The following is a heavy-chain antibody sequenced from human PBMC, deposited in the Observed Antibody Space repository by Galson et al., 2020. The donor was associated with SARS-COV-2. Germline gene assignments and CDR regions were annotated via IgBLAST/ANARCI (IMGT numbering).Heavy chain of an antibody. V-gene: IGHV3-11*01. D-gene: IGHD3-3*01. CDR2: ISSSGSTI. J-gene: IGHJ6*03. Sequence: NSGGSLRLSCAASGFTFSDYYMSWIRQAPGKGLEWVSYISSSGSTIYYADSVKGRFTISRDNAKNSLYLQMNSLRAEDTAVYYCARDVRLRFLEWTYYYYMDVWGKGTTVTVSS. CDR1: GFTFSDYY. CDR3: ARDVRLRFLEWTYYYYMDV.